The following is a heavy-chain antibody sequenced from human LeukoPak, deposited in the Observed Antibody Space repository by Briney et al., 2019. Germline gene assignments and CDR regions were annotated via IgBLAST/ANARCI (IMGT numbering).Heavy chain of an antibody. V-gene: IGHV3-7*01. CDR3: ARMEPYSSGWPTLKYYFDY. Sequence: GGSLRLSCAASGFTFSSYWMSWVRQAPGKGLEWVANIKQDGSEKYYVDSVKGRFTISRDNAKNSLYLQMNSLRAEDTAVYYCARMEPYSSGWPTLKYYFDYWGQGTLVTVSS. J-gene: IGHJ4*02. CDR2: IKQDGSEK. CDR1: GFTFSSYW. D-gene: IGHD6-19*01.